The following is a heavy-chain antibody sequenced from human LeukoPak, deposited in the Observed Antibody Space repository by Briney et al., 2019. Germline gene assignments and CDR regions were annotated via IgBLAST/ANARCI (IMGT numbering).Heavy chain of an antibody. Sequence: SETLSLTCTVSGGSISSSSYYWGWIRQPPGKGLEWIGCICYSGSTYYNPSLKSRVTISVDTSKNQFSLKLSSVTAADTAVYYRARHLLVPRRSKYNWFDPWGQGTLVTVSS. CDR2: ICYSGST. CDR3: ARHLLVPRRSKYNWFDP. V-gene: IGHV4-39*01. CDR1: GGSISSSSYY. D-gene: IGHD2-8*01. J-gene: IGHJ5*02.